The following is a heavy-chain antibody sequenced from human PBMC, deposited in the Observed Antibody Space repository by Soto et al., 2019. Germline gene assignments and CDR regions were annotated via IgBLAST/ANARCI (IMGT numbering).Heavy chain of an antibody. D-gene: IGHD1-1*01. CDR3: AKAAGGAYNSYYFDY. Sequence: PSQTLSLTCVISGDSVSTNTAAWTWIRQSPSRGLEWLGRTYFRSKWTTDYSVSVAGRITISADTSKNQVSLHLASVTPEETAVYLCAKAAGGAYNSYYFDYWGQGTQVTVSS. CDR2: TYFRSKWTT. J-gene: IGHJ4*02. CDR1: GDSVSTNTAA. V-gene: IGHV6-1*01.